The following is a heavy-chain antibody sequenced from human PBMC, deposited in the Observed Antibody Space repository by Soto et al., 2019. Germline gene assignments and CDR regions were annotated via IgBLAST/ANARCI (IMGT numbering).Heavy chain of an antibody. CDR1: GYSFTSYW. CDR3: ARRPAAAGFPERSYYYGMDV. J-gene: IGHJ6*02. Sequence: GESLKISCKGSGYSFTSYWIGWVRQMPGKGLEWMGIIYPGDSDTRYSPFFQGQVTISADKSISTAYLQWSSLKASDTAMYYCARRPAAAGFPERSYYYGMDVWGQGTTVTVSS. CDR2: IYPGDSDT. D-gene: IGHD6-13*01. V-gene: IGHV5-51*01.